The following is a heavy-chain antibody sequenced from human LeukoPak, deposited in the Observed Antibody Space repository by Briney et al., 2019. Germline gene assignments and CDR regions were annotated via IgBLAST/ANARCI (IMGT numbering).Heavy chain of an antibody. V-gene: IGHV4-34*01. D-gene: IGHD3-3*01. CDR3: ARVGGETYYDFWSGYGRIDY. CDR1: GGSFSGYY. Sequence: SETLSLTCAVYGGSFSGYYWSWIRQPPGKGLEWIGEINHSGSTNYNPSLKSRVTISVDTSKNQFSLKLSSVTAAGTAVYYCARVGGETYYDFWSGYGRIDYWGQGTLVTVSS. J-gene: IGHJ4*02. CDR2: INHSGST.